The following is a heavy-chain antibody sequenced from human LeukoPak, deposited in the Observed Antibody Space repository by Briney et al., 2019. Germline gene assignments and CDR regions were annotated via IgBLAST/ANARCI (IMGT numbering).Heavy chain of an antibody. D-gene: IGHD3-22*01. CDR3: AKDYSSGCFDY. CDR1: GFPFSRYS. Sequence: PGGSLRLSCAASGFPFSRYSMNWVRQAPGEGPEWVSSISSSSSNKDYVDSVKGRFTVSRDNAKNSLYLQMDSLRAEDTAVYYCAKDYSSGCFDYWGQGTLVTVSS. CDR2: ISSSSSNK. V-gene: IGHV3-21*04. J-gene: IGHJ4*02.